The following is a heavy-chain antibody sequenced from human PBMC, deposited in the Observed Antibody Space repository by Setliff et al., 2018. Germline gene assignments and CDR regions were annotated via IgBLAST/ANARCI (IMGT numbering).Heavy chain of an antibody. CDR3: AGAFDSSGYYGESHTHYFDN. V-gene: IGHV4-59*08. D-gene: IGHD3-22*01. J-gene: IGHJ4*02. CDR2: VHFGGDT. CDR1: SGSINSYY. Sequence: PSETLSLTCTVSSGSINSYYWSWVRQSPGKGLEWIGFVHFGGDTNYNPSLKSRVTMSLDTSKNQFSLNLYSVTAADTAVYYCAGAFDSSGYYGESHTHYFDNWGQGTLVTVSS.